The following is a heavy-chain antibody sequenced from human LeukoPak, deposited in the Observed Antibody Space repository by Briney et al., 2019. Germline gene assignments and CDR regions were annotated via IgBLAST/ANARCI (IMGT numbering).Heavy chain of an antibody. J-gene: IGHJ4*02. CDR3: ASGGVMVRESGTNPYYFDY. V-gene: IGHV4-59*01. Sequence: SETLSLTCTVSHGSISSYSWSWIRQTPEKGLEWIGYMYNSGSTNYNPSLQSRVTISVDTAKNQFSLKLRSVTAADTDVYYCASGGVMVRESGTNPYYFDYWGQGTLVTVSS. CDR1: HGSISSYS. CDR2: MYNSGST. D-gene: IGHD3-10*01.